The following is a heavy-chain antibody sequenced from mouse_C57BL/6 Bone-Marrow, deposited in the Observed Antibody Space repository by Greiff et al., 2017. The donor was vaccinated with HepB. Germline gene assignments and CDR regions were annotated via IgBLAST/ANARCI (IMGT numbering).Heavy chain of an antibody. CDR1: GFNIKDDY. D-gene: IGHD1-2*01. Sequence: EVQLQQSGAELVRPGASVKLSCTASGFNIKDDYMHWVKQRPEQGLEWIGWIDPENGDTEYASKFQGKATITADTSSNTAYLQLSSLTSADTAVYYCTTSLLRLTGSYYFDYWGRGTTLTVSS. J-gene: IGHJ2*01. CDR2: IDPENGDT. V-gene: IGHV14-4*01. CDR3: TTSLLRLTGSYYFDY.